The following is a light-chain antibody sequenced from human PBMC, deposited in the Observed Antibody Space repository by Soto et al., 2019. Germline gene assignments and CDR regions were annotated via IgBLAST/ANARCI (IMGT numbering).Light chain of an antibody. CDR3: QQADSFPLS. V-gene: IGKV1-8*01. CDR2: AAS. CDR1: QGISSY. J-gene: IGKJ4*01. Sequence: AIRMTQSPSSLSASTGDRVTITCRASQGISSYLAWYQQKPGKAPKLLIYAASSLQSGVPSRFSGSGYGTDFTLTISSLQPEDFATYYCQQADSFPLSFGGGTKVDIK.